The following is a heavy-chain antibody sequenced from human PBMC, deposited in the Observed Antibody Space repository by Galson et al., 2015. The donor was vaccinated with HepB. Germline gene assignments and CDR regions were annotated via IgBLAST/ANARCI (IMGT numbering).Heavy chain of an antibody. J-gene: IGHJ5*02. CDR1: GSPISYYC. CDR3: ARDSSSRGPEEYLDYGDVDP. Sequence: SETLSLTCTVSGSPISYYCWSWIRQPPGKGLEWIGYINYSGSTNYNPSLKSRVTMSVDTSKNQFSLKLSSVTAADTAVYYCARDSSSRGPEEYLDYGDVDPWGQGTLVTVSS. CDR2: INYSGST. D-gene: IGHD4-17*01. V-gene: IGHV4-59*01.